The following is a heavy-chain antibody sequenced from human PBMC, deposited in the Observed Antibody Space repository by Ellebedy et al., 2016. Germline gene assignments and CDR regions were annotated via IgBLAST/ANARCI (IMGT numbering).Heavy chain of an antibody. D-gene: IGHD5-24*01. V-gene: IGHV3-30-3*01. CDR3: ARDGGDGYNLGYADY. J-gene: IGHJ4*02. Sequence: GGSLRLSXAASGFTFSSYAMHWVRQAPGKGLEWVAVISYDGSNKYYADSVKGRFTISRDNSKNTLYLQMNSLRAEDTAVYYCARDGGDGYNLGYADYWGQGTLVTVSS. CDR2: ISYDGSNK. CDR1: GFTFSSYA.